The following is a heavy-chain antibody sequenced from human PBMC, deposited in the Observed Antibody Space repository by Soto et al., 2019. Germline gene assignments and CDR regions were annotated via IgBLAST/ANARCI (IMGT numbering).Heavy chain of an antibody. V-gene: IGHV4-39*01. CDR1: GGSISRYY. CDR2: MYYSGST. Sequence: SETLSLTCTVSGGSISRYYWCWIRQPPGKGLEWIGSMYYSGSTYYNPSLKSRVTISVDTSKNQFSLKLSSVTAADTAVYYCARHEAPSGWYFDYWGQGTLVTVSS. J-gene: IGHJ4*02. D-gene: IGHD6-19*01. CDR3: ARHEAPSGWYFDY.